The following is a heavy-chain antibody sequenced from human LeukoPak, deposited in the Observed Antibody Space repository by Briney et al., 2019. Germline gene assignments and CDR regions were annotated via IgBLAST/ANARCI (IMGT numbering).Heavy chain of an antibody. CDR1: GVTVNNNY. CDR3: RRDLIGTAASWDC. J-gene: IGHJ4*02. Sequence: PGGSLRLSCVASGVTVNNNYMKGVREGPGKGLERVSVISIGVSTYYANSVTGRFTTSRDKSKTTLYLKMNSLRVEDTAVYYCRRDLIGTAASWDCWGQGTLVTVYS. CDR2: ISIGVST. V-gene: IGHV3-53*01. D-gene: IGHD6-25*01.